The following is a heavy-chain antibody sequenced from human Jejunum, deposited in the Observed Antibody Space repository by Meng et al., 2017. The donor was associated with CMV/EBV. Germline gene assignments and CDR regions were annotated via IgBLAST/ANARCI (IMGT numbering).Heavy chain of an antibody. CDR1: STSSGYY. D-gene: IGHD3-22*01. CDR3: ARAPYNYFDSSGDPPDY. V-gene: IGHV4-39*07. CDR2: IYYSGST. J-gene: IGHJ4*02. Sequence: STSSGYYWGWIRQPPGKGLEWIGNIYYSGSTYYNPSLKSRVVISVDTSRNQFSLKLSSVTAADTAVYYCARAPYNYFDSSGDPPDYWGQGTLVTSPQ.